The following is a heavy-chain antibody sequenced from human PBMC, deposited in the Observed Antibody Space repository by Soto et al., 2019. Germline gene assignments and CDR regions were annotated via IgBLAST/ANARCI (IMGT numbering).Heavy chain of an antibody. J-gene: IGHJ4*02. Sequence: QITLTESGPTLVTPTQTLTLTCSFSGVSLTTSGVAVGWFRQPPGKPPEWLALFYWNDDKRYSPSLRSRLTVTGASSKNQVVLTLANVDPVDSGTYYCAHRPTSTDDFYFDYWGQGTLVTVSS. CDR2: FYWNDDK. D-gene: IGHD2-21*02. V-gene: IGHV2-5*01. CDR1: GVSLTTSGVA. CDR3: AHRPTSTDDFYFDY.